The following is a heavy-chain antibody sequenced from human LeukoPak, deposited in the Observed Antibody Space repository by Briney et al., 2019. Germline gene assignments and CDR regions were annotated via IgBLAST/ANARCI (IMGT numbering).Heavy chain of an antibody. CDR2: IRYDGSNK. J-gene: IGHJ3*02. Sequence: GGSLRLSCAASGFTFSRYGMHWVRQAPGKGLEWVAFIRYDGSNKDYADSVKGRFTISRDNSKNTLYLQMNSLRAEDTAVYSCARAYFLDRVYGSGSYYGAFDIWGQGTMVTVSS. V-gene: IGHV3-30*02. CDR3: ARAYFLDRVYGSGSYYGAFDI. D-gene: IGHD3-10*01. CDR1: GFTFSRYG.